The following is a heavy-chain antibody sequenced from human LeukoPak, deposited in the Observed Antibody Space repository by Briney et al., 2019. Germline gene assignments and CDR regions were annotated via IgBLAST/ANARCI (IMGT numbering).Heavy chain of an antibody. Sequence: PSETLSLTCTVSGGSISSGGYYWSWIRQHPGKGLEWIGYIYYSGSTYYNPSLKSRVTISVDTSKNQFSLKLSSVTAADTAVYYCARDDEYYYYGMDVWGQGTTVTVSS. V-gene: IGHV4-31*03. CDR3: ARDDEYYYYGMDV. CDR1: GGSISSGGYY. CDR2: IYYSGST. J-gene: IGHJ6*02.